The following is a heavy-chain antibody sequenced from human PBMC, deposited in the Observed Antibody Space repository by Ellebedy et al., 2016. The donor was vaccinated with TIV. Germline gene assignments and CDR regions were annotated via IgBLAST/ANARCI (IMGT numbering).Heavy chain of an antibody. D-gene: IGHD3-10*01. J-gene: IGHJ5*02. CDR3: ARWFGELLYVRWFDP. CDR1: GGSINRSTYY. CDR2: IYYSGSA. Sequence: SETLSLTCTVSGGSINRSTYYWGWVRQPPGKGLEWIGTIYYSGSAYYNPPLKSRVTISADTSKNQFSLRLSSVTAADTAVYYCARWFGELLYVRWFDPWGQGTLVTVSS. V-gene: IGHV4-39*01.